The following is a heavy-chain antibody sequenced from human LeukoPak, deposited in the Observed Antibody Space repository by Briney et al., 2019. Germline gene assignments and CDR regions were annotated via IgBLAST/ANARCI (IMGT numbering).Heavy chain of an antibody. CDR1: GYTFTSYD. CDR3: ARRRKHCGGDCYSWGAFDI. CDR2: INPNSGGT. D-gene: IGHD2-21*02. Sequence: ASVKVSCKASGYTFTSYDINWVRQATGQGLEWMGWINPNSGGTNYAQKFQGRVTITRDTSISTAYMELSSLRSEDTAVYYCARRRKHCGGDCYSWGAFDIWGQGTMVTVSS. J-gene: IGHJ3*02. V-gene: IGHV1-2*02.